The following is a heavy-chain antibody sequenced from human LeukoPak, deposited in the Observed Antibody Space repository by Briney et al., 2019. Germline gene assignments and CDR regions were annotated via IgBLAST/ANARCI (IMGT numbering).Heavy chain of an antibody. CDR1: GFTFSSYS. D-gene: IGHD3-3*01. V-gene: IGHV3-21*01. J-gene: IGHJ4*02. CDR2: VSSSSSYI. CDR3: AKDHYWSIDY. Sequence: GGSLRLSCAASGFTFSSYSMNWVRQAPGKGLEWVSSVSSSSSYIYYADSVKGRFTISRDVAKNTLYLQMNSLRAEDTGVYYCAKDHYWSIDYWGRGTLVTVSS.